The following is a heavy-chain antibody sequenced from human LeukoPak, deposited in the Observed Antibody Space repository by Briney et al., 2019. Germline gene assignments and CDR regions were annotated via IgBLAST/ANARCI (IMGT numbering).Heavy chain of an antibody. CDR3: AKCAGPGADY. D-gene: IGHD3-10*01. V-gene: IGHV3-30*18. J-gene: IGHJ4*02. CDR1: GFTFSSYG. CDR2: ISYDGSNK. Sequence: GGSLRLSCAASGFTFSSYGMHWVRQAPGKGLEWVAVISYDGSNKYYADSVKGRFTISRDNSKNTLYLQMNSLRAEDTAVYYXAKCAGPGADYWGQGTLVTVSS.